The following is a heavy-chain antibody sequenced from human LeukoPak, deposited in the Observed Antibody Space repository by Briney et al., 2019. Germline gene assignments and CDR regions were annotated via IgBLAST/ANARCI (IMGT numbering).Heavy chain of an antibody. V-gene: IGHV4-30-2*01. J-gene: IGHJ4*02. CDR1: GGSISRGGYS. Sequence: SQTLSLTCGVSGGSISRGGYSWSWIRQPPGKGLEWIGYIYQSGSTYYNPSLKSRVTISIDRSKNQFSLKLSSVAAADTAVYYCARGVGVRRFLEWLDYWGQGTLVTVSS. CDR3: ARGVGVRRFLEWLDY. D-gene: IGHD3-3*01. CDR2: IYQSGST.